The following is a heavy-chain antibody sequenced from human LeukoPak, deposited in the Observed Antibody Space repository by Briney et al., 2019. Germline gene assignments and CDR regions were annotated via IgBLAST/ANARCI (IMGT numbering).Heavy chain of an antibody. CDR2: IYYSGST. CDR1: GGSISSSSYY. J-gene: IGHJ4*02. V-gene: IGHV4-39*01. Sequence: SETLSLTCTVSGGSISSSSYYWGWIRQPPGKGLEWIGSIYYSGSTYYNPSLKSRVTISVDTSKNQFSLKLSSVTAADTAVYYCARCGYRYRYVYWGQGTLVTVSS. D-gene: IGHD5-18*01. CDR3: ARCGYRYRYVY.